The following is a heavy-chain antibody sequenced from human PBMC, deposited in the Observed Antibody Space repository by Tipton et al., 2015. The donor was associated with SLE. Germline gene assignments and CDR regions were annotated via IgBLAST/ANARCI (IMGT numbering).Heavy chain of an antibody. CDR1: GRSFIGSY. Sequence: TLSLTCAVYGRSFIGSYWTWIRQPPGKGLEWIGYIDHSGVTHYNPSLKSRVTISRDTPGNQFSLNLSSVAASDTAVYFCTRAEFSSNWYMYWHFDPWGRGTLVTVSS. D-gene: IGHD6-13*01. CDR3: TRAEFSSNWYMYWHFDP. CDR2: IDHSGVT. J-gene: IGHJ2*01. V-gene: IGHV4-34*01.